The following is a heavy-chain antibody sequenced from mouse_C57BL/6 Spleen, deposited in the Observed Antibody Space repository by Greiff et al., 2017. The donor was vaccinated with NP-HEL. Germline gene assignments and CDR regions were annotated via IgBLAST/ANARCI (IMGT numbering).Heavy chain of an antibody. CDR3: AMGELYGSSSYYFDY. CDR1: GYTFTSYW. D-gene: IGHD1-1*01. V-gene: IGHV1-74*01. J-gene: IGHJ2*01. CDR2: IHPSDSDT. Sequence: VQLQQPGAELVKPGASVKVSCKASGYTFTSYWMHWVKQRPGQGLEWIGRIHPSDSDTNYNQKFKGKATLTVDKSSSTADMQLSSLTSEDSAVYYWAMGELYGSSSYYFDYWGQGTTLTVSS.